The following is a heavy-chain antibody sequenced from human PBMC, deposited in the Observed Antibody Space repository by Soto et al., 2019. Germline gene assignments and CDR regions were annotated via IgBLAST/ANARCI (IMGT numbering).Heavy chain of an antibody. CDR2: ISAYNGNT. V-gene: IGHV1-18*01. J-gene: IGHJ4*02. Sequence: QVQLVQSGAEVKKPGASVKVSCKASGYTFTSYGISWVRQAPGQGLEWMGWISAYNGNTKYVQKFQGRVTMTTDTSTSTDYMELRSLRSDDTDVYYCARDAAAGLNDYWGQGTLVTVSS. D-gene: IGHD6-13*01. CDR1: GYTFTSYG. CDR3: ARDAAAGLNDY.